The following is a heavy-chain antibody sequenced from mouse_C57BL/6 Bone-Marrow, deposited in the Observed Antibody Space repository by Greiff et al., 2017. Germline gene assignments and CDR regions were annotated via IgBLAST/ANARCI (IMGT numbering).Heavy chain of an antibody. Sequence: QVQLQQSGAELVRPGTSVKVSCKASGYAFTNYLIEWVKQRPGQGLEWIGVINPGSGGTNYNEKFKGKATLTADKSSSTAYMQLSSLTSEDSAVYFCAKDSSGSGAWFAYWGQGTLVTVSA. D-gene: IGHD3-2*02. CDR1: GYAFTNYL. J-gene: IGHJ3*01. CDR3: AKDSSGSGAWFAY. CDR2: INPGSGGT. V-gene: IGHV1-54*01.